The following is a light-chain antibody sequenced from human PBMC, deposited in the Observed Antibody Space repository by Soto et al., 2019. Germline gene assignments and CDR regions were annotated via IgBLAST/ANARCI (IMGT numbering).Light chain of an antibody. Sequence: DLQMTQSPSSLSASVGDRVTITCRASQGISTYVNWFQQKPGKAPNLLIQAASTLQSGVPSRFSGSGYGTDFTLTISSLQPEDFATYYCQQSYSRPVTFGQGTKLEIK. J-gene: IGKJ2*01. CDR2: AAS. V-gene: IGKV1-39*01. CDR1: QGISTY. CDR3: QQSYSRPVT.